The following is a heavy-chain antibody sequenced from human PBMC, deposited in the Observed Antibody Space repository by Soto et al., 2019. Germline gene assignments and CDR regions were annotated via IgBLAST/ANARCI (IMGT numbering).Heavy chain of an antibody. CDR3: ARVRSGYDLILDP. J-gene: IGHJ5*02. D-gene: IGHD5-12*01. CDR1: GFTFSDYY. V-gene: IGHV3-11*01. Sequence: GGSLRLSCAASGFTFSDYYMSWIRQAPGKGLEWVSYISSSGSTIYYADSVKGRFTISRDNAKDSLYLQMNSLRAEDTAVYYCARVRSGYDLILDPWGQGTLVTVSS. CDR2: ISSSGSTI.